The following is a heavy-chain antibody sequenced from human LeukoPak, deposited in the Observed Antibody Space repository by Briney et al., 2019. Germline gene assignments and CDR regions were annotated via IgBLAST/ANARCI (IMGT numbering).Heavy chain of an antibody. D-gene: IGHD3-10*01. CDR3: ARAGGVTHYYSSGSRLGVYYFDY. CDR1: GYTFTGYY. J-gene: IGHJ4*01. CDR2: INPNSGGT. V-gene: IGHV1-2*06. Sequence: GASVKVSCKASGYTFTGYYMHWVRQAPGQGLEWMGRINPNSGGTNYAQKFQGRVTMTRDTSISTAYMELSRLRSDDPAVYYCARAGGVTHYYSSGSRLGVYYFDYWGHGTLVTASP.